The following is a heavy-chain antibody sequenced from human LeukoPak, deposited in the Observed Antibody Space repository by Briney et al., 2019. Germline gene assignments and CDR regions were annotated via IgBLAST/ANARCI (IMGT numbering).Heavy chain of an antibody. D-gene: IGHD3-10*01. J-gene: IGHJ4*02. CDR2: ISGSGGST. CDR3: ATTRPGRFGELNFDY. Sequence: GGSLRLSCAASGFTFSSYGMHWVRQAPGKGLEWVSAISGSGGSTYYADSVKGRFTISRDNSKNTLYLQMNSLRAEDTAVYYCATTRPGRFGELNFDYWGQGTLVTVSS. CDR1: GFTFSSYG. V-gene: IGHV3-23*01.